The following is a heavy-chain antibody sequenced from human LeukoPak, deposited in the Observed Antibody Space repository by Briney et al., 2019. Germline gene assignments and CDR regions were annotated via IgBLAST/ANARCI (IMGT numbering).Heavy chain of an antibody. D-gene: IGHD6-19*01. V-gene: IGHV3-7*01. CDR2: IKQDGSEK. CDR3: ASLYNSGWYWDFGAAAADYMDV. J-gene: IGHJ6*03. Sequence: GGSLRLSCAASGFSFSTYSMSWVRQAPGKGLEWVANIKQDGSEKYYVDSVKGRFTISRDNAKNSLYLHMDNLRAEDTAVYYCASLYNSGWYWDFGAAAADYMDVWGKGTTVTVSS. CDR1: GFSFSTYS.